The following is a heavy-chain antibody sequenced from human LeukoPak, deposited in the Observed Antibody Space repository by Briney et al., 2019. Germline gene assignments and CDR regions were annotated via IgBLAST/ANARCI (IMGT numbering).Heavy chain of an antibody. V-gene: IGHV3-30*03. J-gene: IGHJ2*01. CDR3: AREAAWGNWYFDL. D-gene: IGHD3-16*01. CDR1: GFTFSSHG. Sequence: SGRSLRLSCVASGFTFSSHGMHWVRQAPGKGLEWVAVIGNDGRAKRYAESEEGRFTLSRDNSKNIHFLEMNSPRDGDTATYYCAREAAWGNWYFDLWGRGTLVTVSS. CDR2: IGNDGRAK.